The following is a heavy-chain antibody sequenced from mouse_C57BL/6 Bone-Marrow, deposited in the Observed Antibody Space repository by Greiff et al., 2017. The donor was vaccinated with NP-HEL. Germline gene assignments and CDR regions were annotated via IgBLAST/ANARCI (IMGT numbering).Heavy chain of an antibody. Sequence: VQLQESGAELVRPGTSVKVSCKASGYAFTNYLIEWVKQRPGQGLEWIGVINPGSGGTKYNEQFKGKATLTADKSSSTAYMPLSSLTSEDSAVDFCARIAPDYYGSSLDDWGQGTTLTVSS. J-gene: IGHJ2*01. CDR3: ARIAPDYYGSSLDD. V-gene: IGHV1-54*01. CDR2: INPGSGGT. D-gene: IGHD1-1*01. CDR1: GYAFTNYL.